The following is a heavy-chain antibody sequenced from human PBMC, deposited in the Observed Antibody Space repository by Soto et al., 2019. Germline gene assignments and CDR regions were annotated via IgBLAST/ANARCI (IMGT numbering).Heavy chain of an antibody. Sequence: SETLSLTCTVSGDSISYYYWSWIRQPPGKGLEWIGYVYYDGSTNYNPSLESRVTMSIDTSKNQFSLKLSSVIAADTAVYYCVSYDRQSGRYALDYWGQGTLVTSPQ. V-gene: IGHV4-59*01. CDR2: VYYDGST. CDR3: VSYDRQSGRYALDY. J-gene: IGHJ4*02. CDR1: GDSISYYY. D-gene: IGHD3-10*01.